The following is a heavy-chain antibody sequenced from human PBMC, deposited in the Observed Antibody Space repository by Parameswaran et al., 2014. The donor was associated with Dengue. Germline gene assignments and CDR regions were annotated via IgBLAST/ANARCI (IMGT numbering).Heavy chain of an antibody. CDR2: IYYSGST. CDR3: AREGLYCGGDCYSMPLGY. D-gene: IGHD2-21*02. Sequence: PGKGLEWIGYIYYSGSTYYNPSLKSRVTISVDTSKNQFSLKLSSVTAADTAVYYCAREGLYCGGDCYSMPLGYWGQGTLVTVSS. V-gene: IGHV4-30-4*01. J-gene: IGHJ4*02.